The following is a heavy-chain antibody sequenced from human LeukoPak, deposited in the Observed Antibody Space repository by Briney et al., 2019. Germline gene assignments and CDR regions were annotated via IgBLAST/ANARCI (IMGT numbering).Heavy chain of an antibody. D-gene: IGHD3-22*01. CDR3: TRPRLISGSRDNWFDP. J-gene: IGHJ5*02. CDR2: IRSKANSYAT. V-gene: IGHV3-73*01. Sequence: GGPLRLSCAASGFTFSGSAMHWVRQASGKGLEWVGRIRSKANSYATAYAASVKGRFTISRDDSKNTAYLQMNSLKTEDTAVYYCTRPRLISGSRDNWFDPWGQGTLVTVSS. CDR1: GFTFSGSA.